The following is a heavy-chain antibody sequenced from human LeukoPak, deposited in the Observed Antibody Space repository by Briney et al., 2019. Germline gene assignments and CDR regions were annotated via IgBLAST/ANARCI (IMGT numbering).Heavy chain of an antibody. CDR3: ARGGYDSSGYYNYFDY. CDR2: IYTSGST. CDR1: GGSISSYY. V-gene: IGHV4-4*07. D-gene: IGHD3-22*01. Sequence: SETLSLTCTVSGGSISSYYWSRIRQPAGKGLEWIGRIYTSGSTNYNPSLKSRVTISVDKSKNQFSLKLSSVTAADTAVYYCARGGYDSSGYYNYFDYWGQGTLVTVSS. J-gene: IGHJ4*02.